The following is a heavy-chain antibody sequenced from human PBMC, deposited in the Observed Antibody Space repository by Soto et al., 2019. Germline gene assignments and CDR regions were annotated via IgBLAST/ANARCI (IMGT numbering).Heavy chain of an antibody. D-gene: IGHD2-15*01. CDR1: GYTFTNYD. Sequence: ASVKVSCKASGYTFTNYDINWVRQATGQGLEWIGRVNPNSGNTDYAQKFQGRVTITRDTSASTAYMELSSLRSEDTAVYYCARSPPSVVAALFDYWGQGTLVTVSS. CDR3: ARSPPSVVAALFDY. V-gene: IGHV1-8*01. CDR2: VNPNSGNT. J-gene: IGHJ4*02.